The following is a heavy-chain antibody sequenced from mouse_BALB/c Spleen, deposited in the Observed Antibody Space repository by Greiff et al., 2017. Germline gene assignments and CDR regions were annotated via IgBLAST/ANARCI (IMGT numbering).Heavy chain of an antibody. Sequence: EVQLVESGGGLVKPGGSLKLSCAASGFTFSSYAMSWVRQTPEKRLEWVASISSGGSTYYPDSVKGRFTISRDNARNILYLQMSSLRSEDTAMYYCAREDFDGYYFDYWGQGTTLTVSS. CDR3: AREDFDGYYFDY. V-gene: IGHV5-6-5*01. J-gene: IGHJ2*01. D-gene: IGHD2-3*01. CDR1: GFTFSSYA. CDR2: ISSGGST.